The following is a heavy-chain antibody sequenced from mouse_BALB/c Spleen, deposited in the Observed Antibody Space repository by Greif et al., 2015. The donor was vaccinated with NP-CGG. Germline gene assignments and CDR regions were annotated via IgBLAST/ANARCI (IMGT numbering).Heavy chain of an antibody. CDR3: ARLSTMITSWFAY. D-gene: IGHD2-4*01. V-gene: IGHV1-7*01. CDR1: GYTFTSYW. CDR2: INPSTGYT. J-gene: IGHJ3*01. Sequence: VKLQESGAELAKPGASVKMSCKASGYTFTSYWMHWVKQRPGQGLEWIGYINPSTGYTEYNQKFKDKATLTADKSSSTAYMQLSSLTSEDSAVYYCARLSTMITSWFAYWGQGTLVTVSA.